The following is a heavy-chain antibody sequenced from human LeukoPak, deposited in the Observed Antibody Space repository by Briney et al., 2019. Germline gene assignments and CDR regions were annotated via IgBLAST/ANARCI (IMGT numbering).Heavy chain of an antibody. D-gene: IGHD6-19*01. V-gene: IGHV4-39*07. CDR3: AREASSVGIFDY. CDR1: GGSISSSSYY. J-gene: IGHJ4*02. Sequence: SETLSLTCTVSGGSISSSSYYWGWIRQPPGKGLEWIGSIYYSGSTYYNPSLKSRVTISVDTSKNQFSLKLSSVTAADTAVYYCAREASSVGIFDYWGQGTLVTVSS. CDR2: IYYSGST.